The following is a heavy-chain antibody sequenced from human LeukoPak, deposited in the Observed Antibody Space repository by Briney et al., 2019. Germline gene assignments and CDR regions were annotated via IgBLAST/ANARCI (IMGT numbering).Heavy chain of an antibody. Sequence: GGSLRLSCAASGFTFSSYAMNWVRQAPGKGLDWVAGISSGDRTFHADSVKVRFTISRDKSKDTLYLQMNSLRAEDTAVYYCAKDATASPYFHWFDNWGQGTQVIVSS. CDR3: AKDATASPYFHWFDN. CDR1: GFTFSSYA. J-gene: IGHJ4*02. V-gene: IGHV3-23*01. CDR2: ISSGDRT. D-gene: IGHD3-9*01.